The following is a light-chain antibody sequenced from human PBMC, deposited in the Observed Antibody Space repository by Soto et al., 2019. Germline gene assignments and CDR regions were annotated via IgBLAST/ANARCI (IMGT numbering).Light chain of an antibody. CDR1: QSISSN. J-gene: IGKJ1*01. CDR2: RAS. CDR3: QQYNNWPPWT. V-gene: IGKV3-15*01. Sequence: EIVMTQSPATLSVSPGERATLSCRASQSISSNLAWYQPKPGQAPRVLIYRASTRATGIPPRFSGSGSGTEFTLTISNLQSEDFAVYYCQQYNNWPPWTFGQGTKVDIK.